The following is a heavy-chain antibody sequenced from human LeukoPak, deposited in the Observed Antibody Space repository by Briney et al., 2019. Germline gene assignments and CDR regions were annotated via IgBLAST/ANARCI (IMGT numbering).Heavy chain of an antibody. CDR3: ARDTRDILTGYYGSPYYYYGMDV. CDR2: ISSSSSYI. D-gene: IGHD3-9*01. J-gene: IGHJ6*02. CDR1: GFTFSSYS. Sequence: GGSLRLSCAASGFTFSSYSMNWVRQAPGKGLEWVSSISSSSSYIYYADSVKGRFTISRDNAKNSLYLQMNSLRAEDTAVYYCARDTRDILTGYYGSPYYYYGMDVWGQGTTVTVYS. V-gene: IGHV3-21*01.